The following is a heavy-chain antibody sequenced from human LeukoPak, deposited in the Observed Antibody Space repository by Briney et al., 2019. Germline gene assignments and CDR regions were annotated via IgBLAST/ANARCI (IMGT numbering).Heavy chain of an antibody. V-gene: IGHV4-30-4*01. Sequence: SQTLSLTCTVSGGSISSGDYYWSWIRQPPGKGLEWIGYIYYSGSTHYNPSLKSRVTISVDTSKNQFSLKLSSVTAADTAVYYCARDTSGYKGPHFDYWGQGTLVTVSS. D-gene: IGHD3-3*01. CDR1: GGSISSGDYY. CDR2: IYYSGST. CDR3: ARDTSGYKGPHFDY. J-gene: IGHJ4*02.